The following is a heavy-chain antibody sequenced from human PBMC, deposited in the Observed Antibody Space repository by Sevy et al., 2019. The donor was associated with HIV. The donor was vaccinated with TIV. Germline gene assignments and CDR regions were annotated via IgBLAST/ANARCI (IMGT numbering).Heavy chain of an antibody. V-gene: IGHV3-23*01. CDR1: GFTFSSYA. Sequence: GGSLRLSCAASGFTFSSYAMSWVRQAPGKGLEWVSAISGSGGSTYYADSVKGRFTISRDNSKNTLYLQMNSLRAEDTAVYYCAKQWRHTMIVVVNFLFDYWGQGTLVTVSS. J-gene: IGHJ4*02. D-gene: IGHD3-22*01. CDR3: AKQWRHTMIVVVNFLFDY. CDR2: ISGSGGST.